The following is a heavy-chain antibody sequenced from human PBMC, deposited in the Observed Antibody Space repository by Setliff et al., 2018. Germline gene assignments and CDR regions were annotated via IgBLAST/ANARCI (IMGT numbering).Heavy chain of an antibody. CDR2: IIPMFGT. V-gene: IGHV1-69*13. Sequence: SVKVSCKASGGTFSSYVISWVREAPGQGLEWMGGIIPMFGTNYAQKFQGRVTITADESTSTAYMELSSLGSEDAAVYYCAGGQPLVRKYYYYMDAWGKGTTVTVSS. J-gene: IGHJ6*03. CDR1: GGTFSSYV. D-gene: IGHD3-10*01. CDR3: AGGQPLVRKYYYYMDA.